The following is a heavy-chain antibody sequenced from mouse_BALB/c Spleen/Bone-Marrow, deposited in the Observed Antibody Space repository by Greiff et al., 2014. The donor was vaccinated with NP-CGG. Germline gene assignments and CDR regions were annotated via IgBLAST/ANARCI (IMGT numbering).Heavy chain of an antibody. CDR2: IWAGGST. V-gene: IGHV2-9*02. J-gene: IGHJ3*01. D-gene: IGHD2-4*01. Sequence: VMLVESGPGLVAPSQSLSITCTVSGFSLTSYGVHWVRQPPGKGLEWLGVIWAGGSTNYNSALMSRLSISKDNSKSQVFLKMNSLQTDDTAMYYCASMITTAWFAHWGQGTLVTVSA. CDR3: ASMITTAWFAH. CDR1: GFSLTSYG.